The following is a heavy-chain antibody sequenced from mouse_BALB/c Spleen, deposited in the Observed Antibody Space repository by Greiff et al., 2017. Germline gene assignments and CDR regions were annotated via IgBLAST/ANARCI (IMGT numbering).Heavy chain of an antibody. D-gene: IGHD1-1*01. V-gene: IGHV6-3*01. CDR1: GFTFSSYW. J-gene: IGHJ3*01. CDR2: IRLKYDNYES. Sequence: DVKLVESGGGLVQPGGSVKLSCEASGFTFSSYWMYWVRQSPEKGLEWVAEIRLKYDNYESHYAESVKGTFTISKDDSKGRLYLQMISLKAEDTGIYYCTTTVVGEFAYWGQGTLVTVSA. CDR3: TTTVVGEFAY.